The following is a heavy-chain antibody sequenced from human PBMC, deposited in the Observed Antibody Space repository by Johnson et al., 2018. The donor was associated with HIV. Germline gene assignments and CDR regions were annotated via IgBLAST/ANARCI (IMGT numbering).Heavy chain of an antibody. CDR2: ISYDGSNK. J-gene: IGHJ3*01. CDR1: GFIFSSYG. V-gene: IGHV3-30*03. Sequence: QVQLVESGGGVVQPGRSLRLSCAASGFIFSSYGMHWVRQAPGKGLEWVAVISYDGSNKYYADSVKGRFTISRDNSKNTLYLQMNSLRAEDTAVYYCAREEDLHAFDVWGQGTMVTVSS. D-gene: IGHD3/OR15-3a*01. CDR3: AREEDLHAFDV.